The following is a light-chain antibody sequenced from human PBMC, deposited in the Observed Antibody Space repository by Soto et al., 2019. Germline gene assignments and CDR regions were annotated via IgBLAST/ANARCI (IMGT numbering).Light chain of an antibody. V-gene: IGKV3-20*01. CDR1: QSVSSSY. Sequence: EIVLTQSPGTLSLSPGERATLSCRASQSVSSSYLAWYQQKPGQAPRLLIYGASSRATGIPDRFSGSGSGYDFTLTISRLEPEDFEVYYCQQYGNSPFTFGPGTKVDIK. CDR3: QQYGNSPFT. J-gene: IGKJ3*01. CDR2: GAS.